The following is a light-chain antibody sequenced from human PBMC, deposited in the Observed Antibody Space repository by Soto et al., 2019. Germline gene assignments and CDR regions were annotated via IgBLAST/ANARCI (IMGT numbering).Light chain of an antibody. J-gene: IGKJ5*01. Sequence: EIVLTQPPGTLSLSPGERATLSCRASQTLSNSFIAWYQQKPGQAPRLLIYDTSSRATGVPDRYSASGSGTDFTLTISRLEPEDFAVYICQQRSNWPPTFGQGTRLENK. V-gene: IGKV3D-20*02. CDR3: QQRSNWPPT. CDR2: DTS. CDR1: QTLSNSF.